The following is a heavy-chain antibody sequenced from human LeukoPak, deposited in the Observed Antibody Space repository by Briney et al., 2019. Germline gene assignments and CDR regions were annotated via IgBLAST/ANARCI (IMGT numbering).Heavy chain of an antibody. V-gene: IGHV1-46*01. D-gene: IGHD6-13*01. J-gene: IGHJ4*02. Sequence: ASVKVSCKASGYTFTSYYMHWVRQAPGQGLGWMGIINPSGGSTSYAQKFQGRVTMTRDTSTSTVYMELSSLRSEDTAVYYCARDQMISSSWYSGLDYWGQGTLVTVSS. CDR1: GYTFTSYY. CDR3: ARDQMISSSWYSGLDY. CDR2: INPSGGST.